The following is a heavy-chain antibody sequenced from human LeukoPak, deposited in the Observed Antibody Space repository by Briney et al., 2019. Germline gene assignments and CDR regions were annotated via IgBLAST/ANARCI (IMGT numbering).Heavy chain of an antibody. CDR2: IYYSGGT. Sequence: SETLSLTCTVSGGSISSSSYYWGWIRQPPGKGLEWIGSIYYSGGTYYNPSLKSRVTISVDTSKNQFSLKLSSVTAADTAVYYCARRDYGDYFPDYWGQGTLVTVSS. D-gene: IGHD4-17*01. J-gene: IGHJ4*02. V-gene: IGHV4-39*01. CDR1: GGSISSSSYY. CDR3: ARRDYGDYFPDY.